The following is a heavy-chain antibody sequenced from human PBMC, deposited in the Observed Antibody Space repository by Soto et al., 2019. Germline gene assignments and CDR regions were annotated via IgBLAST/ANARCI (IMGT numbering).Heavy chain of an antibody. CDR3: ARGLILWFGELSRRGGYYYYMDV. CDR2: IHDSGNI. V-gene: IGHV4-34*01. J-gene: IGHJ6*03. Sequence: QVQLQQWGAGLLKPSETLSLTCAVYGGSFSGYQWSWIRQTPGKGLEWIGEIHDSGNINYNPSLKSRVSIFVDTAKKQISLKLSSVTAADTAVYYCARGLILWFGELSRRGGYYYYMDVWGKGTTVTVSS. D-gene: IGHD3-10*01. CDR1: GGSFSGYQ.